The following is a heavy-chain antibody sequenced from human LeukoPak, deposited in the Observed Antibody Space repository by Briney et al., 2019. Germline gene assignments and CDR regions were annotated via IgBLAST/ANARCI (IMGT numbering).Heavy chain of an antibody. D-gene: IGHD6-6*01. CDR1: GYPISSGYY. J-gene: IGHJ6*03. CDR3: ARAGGSSSPYYYYYMDV. V-gene: IGHV4-38-2*01. CDR2: IYHTGNT. Sequence: ASETLSLTCAVAGYPISSGYYWAWIRPPPGRGLEWIANIYHTGNTYYNPSLNSRVTMSVDTSENQFSLRLSSVTAADTAVYYCARAGGSSSPYYYYYMDVWGKGTTVSVSS.